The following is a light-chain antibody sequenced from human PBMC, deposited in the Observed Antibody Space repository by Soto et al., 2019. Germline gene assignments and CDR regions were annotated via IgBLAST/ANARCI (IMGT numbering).Light chain of an antibody. CDR2: EVS. V-gene: IGLV2-14*01. J-gene: IGLJ2*01. CDR3: SSYTTSHTLV. Sequence: QSGLTQPASVSESPGQSITISCTGTSSDIGVSTFVSWYQQHPGKAPELIIYEVSDRPSGVSHRFSGSKSGNTASLTISGLQAEDEADYYCSSYTTSHTLVFGGGTKLTVL. CDR1: SSDIGVSTF.